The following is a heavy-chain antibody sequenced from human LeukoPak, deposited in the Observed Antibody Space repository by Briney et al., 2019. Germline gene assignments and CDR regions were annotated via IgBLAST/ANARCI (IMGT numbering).Heavy chain of an antibody. D-gene: IGHD2-2*01. Sequence: PGGSLRLSXAASGFTFDDYAMHWVRQAPGKGLEWVSGISWNSGSICYADSVKGRFTISRDNAKNSLYLQMNSLRAEDMALYYCAKGYCSSTSCSTDYWGQGTLVTVSS. CDR2: ISWNSGSI. J-gene: IGHJ4*02. V-gene: IGHV3-9*03. CDR1: GFTFDDYA. CDR3: AKGYCSSTSCSTDY.